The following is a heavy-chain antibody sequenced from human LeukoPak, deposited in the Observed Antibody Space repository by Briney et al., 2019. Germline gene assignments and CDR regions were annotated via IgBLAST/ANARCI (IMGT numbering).Heavy chain of an antibody. J-gene: IGHJ6*03. Sequence: SSETLSLTCTVSGGSISSYYWSWIRQPPGKGLEWIGYIYYSGSTNYNPSLKSRVTISVDTSKNQFSLKLSSVTAADTAVYYCAAGRDDYYYYMDVWGKGTTVTVSS. CDR3: AAGRDDYYYYMDV. V-gene: IGHV4-59*01. CDR2: IYYSGST. CDR1: GGSISSYY. D-gene: IGHD5-24*01.